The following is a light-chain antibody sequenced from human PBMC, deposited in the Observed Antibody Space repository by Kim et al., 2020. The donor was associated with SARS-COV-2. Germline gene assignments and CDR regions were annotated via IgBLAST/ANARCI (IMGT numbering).Light chain of an antibody. J-gene: IGLJ3*02. V-gene: IGLV3-19*01. CDR1: SLRSYY. CDR2: DKH. CDR3: NSRDSSGNHWV. Sequence: SSELTQDPAVSVALGQTVRITCQGDSLRSYYASWYQQKPGQAPVVVIYDKHSRPSGIPDRFSASSSGNTASLTITGAQAEDEGDYYCNSRDSSGNHWVFGGGTQLTVL.